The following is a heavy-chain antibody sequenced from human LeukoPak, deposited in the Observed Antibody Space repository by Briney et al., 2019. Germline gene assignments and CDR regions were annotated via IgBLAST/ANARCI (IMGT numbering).Heavy chain of an antibody. CDR2: VDPEDGET. D-gene: IGHD3-16*02. CDR1: GYTFTDYY. Sequence: GASVKVSCKASGYTFTDYYMHWVQQAPGKGLEWMGRVDPEDGETIYAEKFQGRVTITADTSTDTAYMELSSLRSEDTAVYYCATWVPGYSFDYWGQGTLVTVSS. V-gene: IGHV1-69-2*01. J-gene: IGHJ4*02. CDR3: ATWVPGYSFDY.